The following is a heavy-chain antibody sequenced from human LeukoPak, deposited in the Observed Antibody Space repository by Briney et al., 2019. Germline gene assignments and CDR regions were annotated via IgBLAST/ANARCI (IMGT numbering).Heavy chain of an antibody. CDR3: KYYYDSSGYDY. J-gene: IGHJ4*02. Sequence: PSGTLSLTCAVYGGSFSDYFWSWIRQPPGRGLEWIGEINHRGSANYNPSLKSRVTISVDTSKNQFSLKLSSVTAADTAVYYCKYYYDSSGYDYWGQGTLVTVSS. V-gene: IGHV4-34*01. CDR2: INHRGSA. CDR1: GGSFSDYF. D-gene: IGHD3-22*01.